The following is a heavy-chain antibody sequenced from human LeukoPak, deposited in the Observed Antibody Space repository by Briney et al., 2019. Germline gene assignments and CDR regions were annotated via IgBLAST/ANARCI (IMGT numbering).Heavy chain of an antibody. CDR2: ISGSGGST. Sequence: GRSLRLSCAASGFTFSSYAMHWVRQAPGKGLEWVSAISGSGGSTYYADSVKGRFTISRDNSKNTLYLQMNSLRAEDTAVYYCAKDPSYYYGSAAPDWGQGTLVTVSS. CDR1: GFTFSSYA. V-gene: IGHV3-23*01. D-gene: IGHD3-10*01. J-gene: IGHJ4*02. CDR3: AKDPSYYYGSAAPD.